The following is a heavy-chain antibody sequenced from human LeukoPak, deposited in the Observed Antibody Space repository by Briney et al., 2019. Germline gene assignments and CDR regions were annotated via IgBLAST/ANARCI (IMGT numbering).Heavy chain of an antibody. J-gene: IGHJ6*03. V-gene: IGHV4-59*01. Sequence: SETLSLTCTVSGGSISSYDWSWTRQPPGKGLEWIGYIYYSGSTNYNPSLKSRVTISVDTSKNQFSLKLSSVTAADTAVYYCARDLLVYSNYRYYYYMDVWGKGTTVAVSS. D-gene: IGHD4-11*01. CDR1: GGSISSYD. CDR3: ARDLLVYSNYRYYYYMDV. CDR2: IYYSGST.